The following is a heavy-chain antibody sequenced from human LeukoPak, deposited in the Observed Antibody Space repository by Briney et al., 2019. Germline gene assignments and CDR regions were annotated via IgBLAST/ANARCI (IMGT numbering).Heavy chain of an antibody. D-gene: IGHD6-13*01. V-gene: IGHV1-8*01. CDR1: GYTFTSYD. J-gene: IGHJ4*02. Sequence: GASVKVSCKASGYTFTSYDINWVRQATGQGLEWMGWMNPNSGNTGYAQKFQGRVTMTRDTSTSTVYMELSSLRSEDTAVYYCARVYKGIAAAGTYDYWGQGTLVTVSS. CDR2: MNPNSGNT. CDR3: ARVYKGIAAAGTYDY.